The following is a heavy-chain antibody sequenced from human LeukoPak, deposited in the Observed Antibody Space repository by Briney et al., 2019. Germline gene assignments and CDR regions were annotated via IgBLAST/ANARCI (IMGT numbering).Heavy chain of an antibody. CDR2: IYYSGST. V-gene: IGHV4-39*07. Sequence: PSETLSLTCTVSGDSISSGDYYWSWIRQPPGKGLEWIGSIYYSGSTYYNPSLKSRVTISVDTSKNQFSLKLSSVTAADTAVYYCARVISPARYSSSWYFDYWGQGTLVTVSS. D-gene: IGHD6-13*01. CDR3: ARVISPARYSSSWYFDY. CDR1: GDSISSGDYY. J-gene: IGHJ4*02.